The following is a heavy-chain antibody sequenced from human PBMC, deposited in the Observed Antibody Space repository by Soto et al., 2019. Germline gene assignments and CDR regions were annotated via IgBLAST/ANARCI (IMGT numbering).Heavy chain of an antibody. Sequence: QVQLVESGGGVVQPGRSLRLSCAASGFTFSSYGMPWVRQAPGKGLEWVAVISYDGSNKYYADSVKRRFTISSDNSKNTLYLQMNSLRAEDTAVYYCAKDKGSQAHSWCQGTLVTVSS. V-gene: IGHV3-30*18. J-gene: IGHJ4*02. CDR2: ISYDGSNK. CDR3: AKDKGSQAHS. CDR1: GFTFSSYG.